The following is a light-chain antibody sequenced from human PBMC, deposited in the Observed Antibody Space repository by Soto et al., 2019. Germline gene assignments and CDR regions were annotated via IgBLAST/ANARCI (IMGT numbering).Light chain of an antibody. J-gene: IGLJ1*01. CDR3: VSYPNPGTYV. Sequence: QSVLTQPASVSGSPGQSVTISCAGASRDVTDSDSVSWYQHRPGEAPELKILDFTYRPSGVSDRFSGSLSADTASLTISGLQVEDEGDYYCVSYPNPGTYVFGPGTKLTVL. CDR1: SRDVTDSDS. V-gene: IGLV2-14*03. CDR2: DFT.